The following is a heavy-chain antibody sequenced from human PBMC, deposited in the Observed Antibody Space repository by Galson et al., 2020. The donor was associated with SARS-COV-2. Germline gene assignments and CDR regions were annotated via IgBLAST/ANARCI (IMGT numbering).Heavy chain of an antibody. CDR1: GGSITRGDYY. J-gene: IGHJ4*02. Sequence: SQTLSLTCTVSGGSITRGDYYWGWIRQQPGKGLEWIGSISYSGSTYYTPSLKSRVTLSVATSKNQFSLKVTSVTAADTALYYCARGHDNNGYYFYFWGQGTLVTVSS. V-gene: IGHV4-31*03. D-gene: IGHD3-22*01. CDR2: ISYSGST. CDR3: ARGHDNNGYYFYF.